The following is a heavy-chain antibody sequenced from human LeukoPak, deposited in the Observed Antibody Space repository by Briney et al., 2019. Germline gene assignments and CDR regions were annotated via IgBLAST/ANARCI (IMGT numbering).Heavy chain of an antibody. V-gene: IGHV4-59*12. Sequence: SETLSLTCTVSGGSISSYYWSWIRQPPGRGLEWIGYIYYSGSTNYNPSLKSRVTISVDKSKNQFSLKLSSVTAADTAVYYCARVATIFGVVTYYFDYWGQGTLVTVSS. CDR2: IYYSGST. D-gene: IGHD3-3*01. J-gene: IGHJ4*02. CDR3: ARVATIFGVVTYYFDY. CDR1: GGSISSYY.